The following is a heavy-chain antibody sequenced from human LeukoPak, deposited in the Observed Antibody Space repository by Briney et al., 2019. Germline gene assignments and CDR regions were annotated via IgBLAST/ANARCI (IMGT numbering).Heavy chain of an antibody. Sequence: SETLSLTCAVYGGSFNDYYWIWIRQPPGKGLEWVGEIKPSGRTNYNPSLESRVTISVDTSKNHFSLKLSSVTAADTAVYYCARRDYLDHFYYIDVWDKGNTVTVSS. D-gene: IGHD3-10*01. J-gene: IGHJ6*03. CDR3: ARRDYLDHFYYIDV. V-gene: IGHV4-34*01. CDR2: IKPSGRT. CDR1: GGSFNDYY.